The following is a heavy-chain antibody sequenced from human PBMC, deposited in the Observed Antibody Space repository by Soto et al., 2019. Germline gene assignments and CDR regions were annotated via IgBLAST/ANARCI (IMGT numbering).Heavy chain of an antibody. J-gene: IGHJ4*02. CDR2: ISGSGGST. CDR3: AKENGYSRSWFEFDY. D-gene: IGHD6-13*01. CDR1: GFTFSSYA. Sequence: GGSLRLSCAASGFTFSSYAMSWVRQAPGKGLEWVSAISGSGGSTYYADSVKGRFTISRDNSKNTLYLQVNSLRAEDTAVYYCAKENGYSRSWFEFDYWGQGTLVTVSS. V-gene: IGHV3-23*01.